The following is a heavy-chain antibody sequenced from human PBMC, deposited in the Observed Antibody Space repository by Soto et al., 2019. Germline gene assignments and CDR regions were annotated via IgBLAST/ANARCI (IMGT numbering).Heavy chain of an antibody. V-gene: IGHV3-23*01. CDR3: AKRNYYASGSYYFYYFDY. D-gene: IGHD3-10*01. Sequence: GGSLRLSCAASGFTFSNYAMSWVRQAPGKGLEWVSAISGSGGSTYYADSVKGRFTISRDNSKNTLYLQMNSLRAEDTAVYYCAKRNYYASGSYYFYYFDYWGQGTLVTVSS. CDR2: ISGSGGST. J-gene: IGHJ4*02. CDR1: GFTFSNYA.